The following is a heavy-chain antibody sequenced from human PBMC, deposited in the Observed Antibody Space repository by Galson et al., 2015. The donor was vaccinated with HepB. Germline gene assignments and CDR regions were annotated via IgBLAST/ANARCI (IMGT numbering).Heavy chain of an antibody. CDR2: IGGSGGST. J-gene: IGHJ4*02. V-gene: IGHV3-23*01. CDR1: GFTFSSYA. CDR3: AKQVGPPGATSYFDY. D-gene: IGHD1-26*01. Sequence: SLRLSCAASGFTFSSYAMSWVRQAPGKGLEWVPAIGGSGGSTYYADSVKGRFTISRDNSKNTLYLQMNSLRAEDTAVYYCAKQVGPPGATSYFDYWGQGTLVTVSS.